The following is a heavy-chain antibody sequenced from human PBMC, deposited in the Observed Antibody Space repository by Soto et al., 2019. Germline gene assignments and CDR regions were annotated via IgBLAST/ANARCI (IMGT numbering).Heavy chain of an antibody. D-gene: IGHD3-22*01. CDR3: ARGVNYYDSSGSSWFDP. CDR1: GGSTSSGGYS. Sequence: PSETLSLTCAVSGGSTSSGGYSWSWLRQPPGKGLEWIGYISHSGSTYYNPSLKSRVTISVDTSKNQFSLRLSSVTAADTAVYYCARGVNYYDSSGSSWFDPWGQGALVTVSS. V-gene: IGHV4-30-2*01. CDR2: ISHSGST. J-gene: IGHJ5*02.